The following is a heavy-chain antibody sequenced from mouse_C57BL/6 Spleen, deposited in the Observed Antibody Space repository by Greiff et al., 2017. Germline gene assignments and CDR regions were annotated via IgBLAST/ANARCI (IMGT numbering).Heavy chain of an antibody. V-gene: IGHV1-50*01. CDR2: IDPSDSYT. CDR1: GYTFTSYW. CDR3: ARRGYYDYRYFDY. D-gene: IGHD2-4*01. Sequence: VQLQQPGAELVKPGASVKLSCKASGYTFTSYWMQWVKQRPGQGLEWIGEIDPSDSYTNYNQKFKGKATLTVDTSSSTAYMQLSSLTSEDSAVYYCARRGYYDYRYFDYGGQGTTLTVSS. J-gene: IGHJ2*01.